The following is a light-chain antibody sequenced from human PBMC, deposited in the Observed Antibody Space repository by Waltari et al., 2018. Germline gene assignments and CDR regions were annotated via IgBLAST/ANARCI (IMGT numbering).Light chain of an antibody. Sequence: EVVLTQSPATLSLSPGERASLSCRASQSVSVYLAWYQQKPGQAPRLLFYDASDRVAGVPARFSGSGSGTDVTLTNSSLEPEDFAVYYCQQRTDRPPVTFGQGTRVEMK. CDR3: QQRTDRPPVT. CDR1: QSVSVY. V-gene: IGKV3-11*01. J-gene: IGKJ1*01. CDR2: DAS.